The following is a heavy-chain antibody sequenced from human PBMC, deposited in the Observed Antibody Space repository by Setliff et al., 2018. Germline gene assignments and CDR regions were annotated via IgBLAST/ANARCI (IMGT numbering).Heavy chain of an antibody. J-gene: IGHJ5*02. Sequence: SETLSLTCTVSGGSISSYYWSWIRQPPGKGLEWIGYIYYSGSTNYNPSLKSRVTISVDTSKNQFSLKLSSVTAADTAVYYCARGYRGYYNFWSGSQGANWFDPWGQGTLVTVSS. CDR2: IYYSGST. CDR3: ARGYRGYYNFWSGSQGANWFDP. D-gene: IGHD3-3*01. V-gene: IGHV4-59*01. CDR1: GGSISSYY.